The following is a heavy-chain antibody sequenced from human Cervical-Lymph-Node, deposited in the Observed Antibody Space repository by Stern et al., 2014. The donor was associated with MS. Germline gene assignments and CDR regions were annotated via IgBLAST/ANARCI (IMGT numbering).Heavy chain of an antibody. CDR1: GYTFTNNW. Sequence: EVQLVESGAEVKKPGESLKISCKGSGYTFTNNWIAWVRQMPGKGLEWMGIIYPDDSDISYSPSLQGQGTLSAEQPISTAYLKWSSLKAADSAVYYCARHPPRRKWDDPNYGMDVWGQGTTVTVSS. CDR3: ARHPPRRKWDDPNYGMDV. CDR2: IYPDDSDI. D-gene: IGHD1-1*01. J-gene: IGHJ6*02. V-gene: IGHV5-51*04.